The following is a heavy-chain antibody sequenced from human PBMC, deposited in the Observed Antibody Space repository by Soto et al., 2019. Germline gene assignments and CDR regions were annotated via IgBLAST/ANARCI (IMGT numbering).Heavy chain of an antibody. D-gene: IGHD5-18*01. V-gene: IGHV4-39*01. CDR3: AKIWGGYSYGYGMDV. CDR2: IYYSGST. J-gene: IGHJ6*02. Sequence: PSETLSLTCTVSGGSISSSSYYWGWIRQPPGKGLEWIGSIYYSGSTYYNPSLKSRVTISVGTSKNQFSLKLSSVTAADTAVYYCAKIWGGYSYGYGMDVWGQGTTVTVSS. CDR1: GGSISSSSYY.